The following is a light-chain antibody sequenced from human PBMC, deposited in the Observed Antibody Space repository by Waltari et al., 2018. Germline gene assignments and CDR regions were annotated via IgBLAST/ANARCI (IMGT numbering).Light chain of an antibody. CDR1: NSNTGNFY. CDR3: AAWDSSLGGHFV. J-gene: IGLJ1*01. CDR2: QND. V-gene: IGLV1-47*01. Sequence: QSVLTQPPSASGTPGQRVTISCSGTNSNTGNFYVSWYQQLPGPAPKLLIYQNDQRPSGVPDRFSGSKSGTSASLAISGLRSEDDGDYYCAAWDSSLGGHFVFGTGTRVTVL.